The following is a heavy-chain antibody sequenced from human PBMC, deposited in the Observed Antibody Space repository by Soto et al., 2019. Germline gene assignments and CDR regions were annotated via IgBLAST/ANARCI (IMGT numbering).Heavy chain of an antibody. CDR2: INHSGST. CDR1: GGSFSGYY. Sequence: PSETLSLTCAVYGGSFSGYYWNWIRQPPGKGLEWIGEINHSGSTNYNPSLKSRVTISLDTSKNQFSLKLSSVTAADTAVYYCANLDMITFGGIIGPNDEFDIWGQGTMVTVSS. V-gene: IGHV4-34*01. J-gene: IGHJ3*02. CDR3: ANLDMITFGGIIGPNDEFDI. D-gene: IGHD3-16*01.